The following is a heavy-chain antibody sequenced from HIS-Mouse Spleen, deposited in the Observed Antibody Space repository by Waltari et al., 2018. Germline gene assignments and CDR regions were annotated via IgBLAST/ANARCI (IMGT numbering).Heavy chain of an antibody. V-gene: IGHV4-39*07. CDR3: AREIPYSSSWYDWYFDL. CDR2: ISYSGGT. Sequence: QLQLQESGPGLVKPSETLSLTCTVSGGSISSSSYYWGWIRQPPGKGLECIGSISYSGGTYYTPSLKSRVTISVDTSKNQFSLKLSSVTAADTAVYYCAREIPYSSSWYDWYFDLWGRGTLVTVSS. D-gene: IGHD6-13*01. CDR1: GGSISSSSYY. J-gene: IGHJ2*01.